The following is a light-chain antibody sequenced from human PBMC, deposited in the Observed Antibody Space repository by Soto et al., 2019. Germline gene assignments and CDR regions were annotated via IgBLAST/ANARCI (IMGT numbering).Light chain of an antibody. CDR2: EVS. J-gene: IGLJ1*01. V-gene: IGLV2-14*01. CDR1: SSDVGGYNY. CDR3: SSYTSSSPFYV. Sequence: QSALTQPASVSGSPGQSITISCTGTSSDVGGYNYVSWYQQHPGKAPKLMIYEVSNRPSGVSNRFSGSKSGNTASLTISGLQAEDEADYYCSSYTSSSPFYVLGNGTKVTVL.